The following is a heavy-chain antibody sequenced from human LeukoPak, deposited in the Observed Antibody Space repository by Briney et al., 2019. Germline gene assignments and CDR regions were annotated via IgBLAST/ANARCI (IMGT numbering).Heavy chain of an antibody. CDR3: AKALGYRYGPNDAFDI. CDR1: GFTFSSYA. J-gene: IGHJ3*02. V-gene: IGHV3-23*01. D-gene: IGHD5-18*01. Sequence: GGSLRLSRAASGFTFSSYAMNWVRQAPGKGLEWASGISGSGGTTYYADSVTGRFTISRDNSKNTLYLQMNSLRAEDTAVYYCAKALGYRYGPNDAFDIWGQGTMVTVSS. CDR2: ISGSGGTT.